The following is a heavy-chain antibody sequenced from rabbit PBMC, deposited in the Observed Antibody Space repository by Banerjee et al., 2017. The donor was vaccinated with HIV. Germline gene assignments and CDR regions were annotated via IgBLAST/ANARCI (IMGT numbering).Heavy chain of an antibody. V-gene: IGHV1S40*01. CDR3: VRWGCL. CDR2: IVADSGFT. Sequence: QSLEESGGDLVKPGASLTLTCTASGFIFSDNYAMCWVRQAPGKGLEWIACIVADSGFTSYANWAKGRFTISKTSSTTVTLQMTSLTAADTATYFCVRWGCLWGPGTLVTVS. CDR1: GFIFSDNYA. J-gene: IGHJ4*01. D-gene: IGHD4-2*01.